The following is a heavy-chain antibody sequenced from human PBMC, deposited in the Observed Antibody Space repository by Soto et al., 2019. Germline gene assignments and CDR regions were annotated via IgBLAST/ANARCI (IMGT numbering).Heavy chain of an antibody. J-gene: IGHJ4*02. V-gene: IGHV1-8*01. CDR3: ARRAETNGWNGFGADKYYFDF. CDR2: MNPSTGNS. Sequence: QVQLVQSGAEVRKPGASVKVSCEASGYTFTSYDIYWVRQATGQGLEWMGWMNPSTGNSGYAQKFQGRVTMTSDTSISTAHMELSSLRSEDTAVYYGARRAETNGWNGFGADKYYFDFWGQGTLVTVSS. D-gene: IGHD1-1*01. CDR1: GYTFTSYD.